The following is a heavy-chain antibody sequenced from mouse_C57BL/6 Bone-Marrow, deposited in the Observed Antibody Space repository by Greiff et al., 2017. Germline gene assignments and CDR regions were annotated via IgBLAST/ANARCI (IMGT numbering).Heavy chain of an antibody. Sequence: QVQLQQPGAELVRPGTSVKLSCKASGYTFTSYWMHWVKQRPGQGLEWIGVIDPSDSYTNYNQKFKGKATLTVDTSSSKAYMQLSSLTSEDSAVYYCARRRDNCGSSLDGWGKGTTVTVSS. CDR3: ARRRDNCGSSLDG. V-gene: IGHV1-59*01. D-gene: IGHD1-1*01. CDR2: IDPSDSYT. J-gene: IGHJ1*03. CDR1: GYTFTSYW.